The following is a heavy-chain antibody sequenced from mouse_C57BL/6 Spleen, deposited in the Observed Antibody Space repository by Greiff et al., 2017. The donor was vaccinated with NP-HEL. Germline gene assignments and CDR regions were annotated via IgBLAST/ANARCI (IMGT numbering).Heavy chain of an antibody. D-gene: IGHD1-1*01. CDR3: ARGHYGSSYRFDY. V-gene: IGHV3-6*01. Sequence: ESGPGLVKPSQSLSLTCSVTGYSITSGYYWHWIRQFPGNKLEWLGYISYDGSNNYNPSLKNRISITRDTSKNQFFLKLNSVTTEDTATYYCARGHYGSSYRFDYWGQGTTLTVST. J-gene: IGHJ2*01. CDR2: ISYDGSN. CDR1: GYSITSGYY.